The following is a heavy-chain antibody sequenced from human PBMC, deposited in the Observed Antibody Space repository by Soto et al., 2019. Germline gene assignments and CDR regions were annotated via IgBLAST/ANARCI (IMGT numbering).Heavy chain of an antibody. Sequence: ASVKVSCKASGYTFTGYYMHWVRQAPGQGLEWMGWINPNSGGTNYAQKLQGRVTMTTDTSTSTAYMELRSLRSDDTAVYYCARHSRHYDFWSGYFDPWGQGTLVTVSS. J-gene: IGHJ5*02. CDR2: INPNSGGT. V-gene: IGHV1-2*02. CDR1: GYTFTGYY. CDR3: ARHSRHYDFWSGYFDP. D-gene: IGHD3-3*01.